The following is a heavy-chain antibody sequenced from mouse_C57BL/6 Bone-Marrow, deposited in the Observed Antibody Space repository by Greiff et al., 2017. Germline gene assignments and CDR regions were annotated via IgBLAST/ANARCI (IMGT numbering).Heavy chain of an antibody. CDR3: ASITFAY. D-gene: IGHD1-2*01. Sequence: VQGVESGPGLVAPSQSLSITCTVSGFPLTRYGVDRVRQSPGKGLEWLGVIWGVGSTNYNSAPKSRLSISKDNSKSQVFLKMNSLQTDDTAMYYCASITFAYWGQGTLVTVSA. J-gene: IGHJ3*01. CDR2: IWGVGST. V-gene: IGHV2-6*01. CDR1: GFPLTRYG.